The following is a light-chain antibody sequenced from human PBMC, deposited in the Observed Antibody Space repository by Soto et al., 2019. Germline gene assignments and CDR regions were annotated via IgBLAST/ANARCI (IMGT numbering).Light chain of an antibody. CDR1: QSVSSN. V-gene: IGKV3-15*01. Sequence: MVMTQSPATLSVSPGERATLSCRASQSVSSNLAWYQQKPGQAPRLLISGASTRATGVPARFSGSGSGTEFTLTISSLHSEDFAVYYCLQYNNWPPYTFGQRTKLEIK. CDR2: GAS. J-gene: IGKJ2*01. CDR3: LQYNNWPPYT.